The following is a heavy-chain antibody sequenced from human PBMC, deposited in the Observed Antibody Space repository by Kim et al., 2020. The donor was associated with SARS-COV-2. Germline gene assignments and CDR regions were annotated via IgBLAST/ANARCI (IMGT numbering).Heavy chain of an antibody. CDR3: TTDRPGLYGSGSYYLSAFDI. Sequence: RFTISRDDSKNTLYLQMNSLKTEDTAVYYCTTDRPGLYGSGSYYLSAFDIWGQGTMVTVSS. D-gene: IGHD3-10*01. J-gene: IGHJ3*02. V-gene: IGHV3-15*01.